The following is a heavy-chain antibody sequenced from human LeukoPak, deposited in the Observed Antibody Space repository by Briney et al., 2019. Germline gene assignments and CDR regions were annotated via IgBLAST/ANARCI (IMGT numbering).Heavy chain of an antibody. D-gene: IGHD2-15*01. J-gene: IGHJ5*02. CDR3: ARAVIVVAAATQRNWFDP. CDR2: INHSGIT. Sequence: SETLSLTCAVYGRSFSGYYWTWIRQTPGKGLEWIGEINHSGITDYNPSLRSRVTISVGTSKNQFSLKLSSVTAADTAIYYCARAVIVVAAATQRNWFDPWGQGTLVTASS. CDR1: GRSFSGYY. V-gene: IGHV4-34*01.